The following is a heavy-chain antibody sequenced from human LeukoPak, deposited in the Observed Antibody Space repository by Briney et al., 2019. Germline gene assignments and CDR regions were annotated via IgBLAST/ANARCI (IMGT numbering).Heavy chain of an antibody. CDR1: GFAFSSHA. CDR2: NDISGGST. V-gene: IGHV3-23*01. J-gene: IGHJ4*02. CDR3: ANEVRPNDY. Sequence: GGSLRLSCAASGFAFSSHAMCWVRQAPGKGLEWVSSNDISGGSTYYADSAEGRFTISRDNSKNTLYLQMNGLGVEDTALYYCANEVRPNDYWGQGTLVTVSS. D-gene: IGHD1-1*01.